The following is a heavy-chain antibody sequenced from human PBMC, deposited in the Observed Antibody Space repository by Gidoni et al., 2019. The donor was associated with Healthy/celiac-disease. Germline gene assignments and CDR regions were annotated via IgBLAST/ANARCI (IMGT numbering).Heavy chain of an antibody. V-gene: IGHV1-8*01. CDR1: GYTFTSSD. CDR3: ARALIVVVPAAIPLGDYYYYYGMDV. CDR2: MNPNSGNT. D-gene: IGHD2-2*02. J-gene: IGHJ6*02. Sequence: QVQLVQSGAEVKKPGASVKVACKASGYTFTSSDINWVRQATGQGLEWMGWMNPNSGNTGYAQKFQGRVTMTRNTSISTAYMELSSLRSEDTAVYYCARALIVVVPAAIPLGDYYYYYGMDVWGQGTTVTVSS.